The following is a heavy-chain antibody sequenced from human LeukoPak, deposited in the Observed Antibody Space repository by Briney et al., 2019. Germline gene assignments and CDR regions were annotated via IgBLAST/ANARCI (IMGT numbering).Heavy chain of an antibody. CDR1: GGSISSYY. D-gene: IGHD5-18*01. J-gene: IGHJ4*02. V-gene: IGHV4-59*01. Sequence: SETLSLTCIVSGGSISSYYWSWIRQPPGKGLEWIGYIYYSGSTNYNPSLKSRVTISVDTSKNQFSLKLSSVTAADTAVYYCASTAMAAFDYWGQGTLVTVSS. CDR2: IYYSGST. CDR3: ASTAMAAFDY.